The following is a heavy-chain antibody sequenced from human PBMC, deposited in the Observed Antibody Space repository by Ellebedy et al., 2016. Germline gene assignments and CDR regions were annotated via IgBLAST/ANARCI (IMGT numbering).Heavy chain of an antibody. D-gene: IGHD2-15*01. Sequence: SETLSLTCAVYGGSFSGYYWSWIRQPPGKGLEWIGEINHSGSTNYNPSLKSRVTISVDTSKNQFSLKLSSVTAADTAVYYCARGGIVVVVAPKDGMDVWGQGTTVTVSS. CDR2: INHSGST. J-gene: IGHJ6*02. CDR3: ARGGIVVVVAPKDGMDV. V-gene: IGHV4-34*01. CDR1: GGSFSGYY.